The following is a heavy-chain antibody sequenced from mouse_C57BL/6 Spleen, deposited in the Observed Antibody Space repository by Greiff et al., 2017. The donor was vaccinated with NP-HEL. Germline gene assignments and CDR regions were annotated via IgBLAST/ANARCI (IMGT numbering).Heavy chain of an antibody. V-gene: IGHV1-53*01. CDR2: ISPSSGGT. Sequence: QVQLQQPGTELVKPGASVKLSCKASGYTFTSYWMHWVKQRPGQGLEWIGNISPSSGGTNYNEKFKSKATLTVDKSSSAAYMQLSSLTSEDSAVDYCARGGRDGRYFDYWGQGTTLTVSS. J-gene: IGHJ2*01. CDR3: ARGGRDGRYFDY. CDR1: GYTFTSYW. D-gene: IGHD3-3*01.